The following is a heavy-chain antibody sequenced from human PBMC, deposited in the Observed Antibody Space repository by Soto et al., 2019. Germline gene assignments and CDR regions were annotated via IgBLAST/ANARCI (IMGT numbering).Heavy chain of an antibody. CDR1: GGTFSSYA. D-gene: IGHD3-3*01. J-gene: IGHJ5*02. CDR2: IIPIFGTA. V-gene: IGHV1-69*01. CDR3: ARGPPTYYDFWSGTNWFDP. Sequence: QVQLVQSGAEVKKPGSSVKVSCKASGGTFSSYAISWVRQAPGQGLEWMGGIIPIFGTANYAQKFQGRVTITADESTSTAYMELSSLRSEDTAVYYCARGPPTYYDFWSGTNWFDPWGQGTLDTVSS.